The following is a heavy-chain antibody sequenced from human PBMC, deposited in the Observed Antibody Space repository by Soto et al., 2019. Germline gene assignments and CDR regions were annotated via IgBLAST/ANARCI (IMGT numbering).Heavy chain of an antibody. D-gene: IGHD1-26*01. CDR1: GDSISSSGYY. J-gene: IGHJ5*02. CDR2: IYGTGTT. CDR3: AGFSSGTYLFDL. V-gene: IGHV4-61*08. Sequence: SETLSLTCSVSGDSISSSGYYWSWIRQPPGKGLEWIGYIYGTGTTNYSPSLTNRVTISVDMSKNQFSLRLSSVTAADTAVYYCAGFSSGTYLFDLWGQGTPVTVSS.